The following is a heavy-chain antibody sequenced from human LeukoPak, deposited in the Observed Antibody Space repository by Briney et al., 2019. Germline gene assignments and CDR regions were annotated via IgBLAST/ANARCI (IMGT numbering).Heavy chain of an antibody. J-gene: IGHJ4*02. V-gene: IGHV3-7*04. D-gene: IGHD5-12*01. Sequence: PGGSLRLSCEASGFTFSYYWMTWVRQAPGKGLEWVASLKEDGSEKSYVDSVKGRFTISRDNAKNSLYLHMISLRAEDTAVYYCARPDRGFSAYDLDYWGQGTLVTVSS. CDR3: ARPDRGFSAYDLDY. CDR1: GFTFSYYW. CDR2: LKEDGSEK.